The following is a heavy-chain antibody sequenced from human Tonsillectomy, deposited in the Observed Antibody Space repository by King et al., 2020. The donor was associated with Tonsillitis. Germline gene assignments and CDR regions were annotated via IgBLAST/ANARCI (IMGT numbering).Heavy chain of an antibody. CDR1: GFIFKSFG. CDR2: LSYDGGNK. CDR3: AKEGAGPFDY. D-gene: IGHD1-14*01. V-gene: IGHV3-30*18. Sequence: VQLVESGGGVVQPGGSLRLSCEASGFIFKSFGMHWVRQAPGKGLEWVASLSYDGGNKYYADSVKGRFTISRDNSEHTLFLQMNRLRGEDTAIYYCAKEGAGPFDYWGQGTLVTVSA. J-gene: IGHJ4*02.